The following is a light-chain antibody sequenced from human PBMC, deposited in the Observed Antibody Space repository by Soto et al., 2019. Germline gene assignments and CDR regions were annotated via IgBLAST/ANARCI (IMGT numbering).Light chain of an antibody. V-gene: IGKV3-15*01. CDR3: QQYSNWPWT. Sequence: EIGVTQSAATLSVSTGERATLSCRASQSVGSNLAWYQQRPGQGPRLLVYDASTRAWTAGIPARFSGSGSGTQFTLTISSLQSEDFAVYYCQQYSNWPWTFGQGTKVDI. J-gene: IGKJ1*01. CDR2: DAS. CDR1: QSVGSN.